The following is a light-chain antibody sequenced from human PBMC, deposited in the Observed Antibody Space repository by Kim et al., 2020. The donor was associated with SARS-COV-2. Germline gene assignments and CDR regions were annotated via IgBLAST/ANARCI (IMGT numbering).Light chain of an antibody. CDR2: GAS. V-gene: IGKV3-15*01. Sequence: VSPGEVVTLSCRASETLDRNLAWYQQKPGQSPRLLIYGASTRAAGVPARYTGSGSGTEFTLTISGLQSEDFAVYHCQQYNNWPLTFGGGTKVDIK. J-gene: IGKJ4*01. CDR1: ETLDRN. CDR3: QQYNNWPLT.